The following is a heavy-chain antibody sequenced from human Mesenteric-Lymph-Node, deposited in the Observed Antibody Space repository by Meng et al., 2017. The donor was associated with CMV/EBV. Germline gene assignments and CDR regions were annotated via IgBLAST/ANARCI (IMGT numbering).Heavy chain of an antibody. Sequence: GESLKISCAMSGDSVSSNYMSWVRRAPGKGLEWVAIIYSGDNTDYTDSVKGRFDMFRDRFKNTVYLQMDSLRAEDTAMYYCASAWTLGGFDDWGQGTLVTVSS. D-gene: IGHD3-10*01. V-gene: IGHV3-53*01. CDR1: GDSVSSNY. CDR2: IYSGDNT. J-gene: IGHJ4*02. CDR3: ASAWTLGGFDD.